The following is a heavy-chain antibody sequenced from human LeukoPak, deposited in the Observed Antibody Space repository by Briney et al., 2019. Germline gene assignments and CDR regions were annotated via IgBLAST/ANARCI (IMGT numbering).Heavy chain of an antibody. CDR1: GYSISSGYY. CDR3: ARLPRTRYYYYYYYMDV. CDR2: IYHSGST. J-gene: IGHJ6*03. V-gene: IGHV4-38-2*01. Sequence: SETLSLTCAVSGYSISSGYYWGWIRQPPGKGLEWIGSIYHSGSTYYNPSLKSRVTISVDTSKNQFSLKLSSVTAADTAVYYCARLPRTRYYYYYYYMDVWGKGTTVTVSS.